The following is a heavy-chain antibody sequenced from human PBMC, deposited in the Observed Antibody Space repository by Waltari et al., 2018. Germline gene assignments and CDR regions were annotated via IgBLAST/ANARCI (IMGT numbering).Heavy chain of an antibody. CDR3: ARADQLYGSERGTYFDY. J-gene: IGHJ4*02. Sequence: EVQLVESGGGLVKPGGSLRLSCAASGFTFSSYSMNWVRQAPGKGLEWVSSISSSSSYIYYADSAKGRFTISRDNAKNSLYLQMNSLRAEDTAVYYCARADQLYGSERGTYFDYWGQGTLVTVSS. V-gene: IGHV3-21*01. CDR2: ISSSSSYI. D-gene: IGHD3-10*01. CDR1: GFTFSSYS.